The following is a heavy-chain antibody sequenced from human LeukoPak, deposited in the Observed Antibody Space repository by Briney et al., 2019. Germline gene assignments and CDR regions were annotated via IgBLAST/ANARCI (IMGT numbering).Heavy chain of an antibody. Sequence: PSETLSLTCTVSGSSISSYFWSWIRQPPGKGLEWIGYIYYSGSTNYNPSLKSRVTISVDTSKNQFSLKLSSVTAADTAVYYCARGHFLGTGTNWFDPWGQGTLVTVSS. CDR3: ARGHFLGTGTNWFDP. J-gene: IGHJ5*02. CDR2: IYYSGST. V-gene: IGHV4-59*01. D-gene: IGHD1-1*01. CDR1: GSSISSYF.